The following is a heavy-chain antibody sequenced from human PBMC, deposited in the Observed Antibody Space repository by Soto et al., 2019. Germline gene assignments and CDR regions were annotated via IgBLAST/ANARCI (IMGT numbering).Heavy chain of an antibody. V-gene: IGHV3-30-3*01. CDR1: GFTFSTYT. D-gene: IGHD3-22*01. J-gene: IGHJ4*02. CDR3: ARDEDDSSGFDY. CDR2: ISYDGSNK. Sequence: SGGSLRLSCAASGFTFSTYTMHWVRQAPGKGLEWVAVISYDGSNKYYGDSVKGRFTISRDNSKNTLYLQMNSLRAEDTAVYYCARDEDDSSGFDYWGQGTPVTVSS.